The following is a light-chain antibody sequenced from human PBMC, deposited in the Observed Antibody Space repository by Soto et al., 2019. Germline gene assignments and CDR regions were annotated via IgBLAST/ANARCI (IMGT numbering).Light chain of an antibody. CDR3: HQYHTDST. V-gene: IGKV1-5*01. CDR2: AAS. CDR1: ESIDNW. J-gene: IGKJ1*01. Sequence: DIQMTQSPSTLSASVGDTVTITCRASESIDNWLAWYQQKPGKAPKLLIFAASTLIRGVPSRFSGRGSGTEFTLTISSLQVDDYATFYCHQYHTDSTFGQGTKVEIK.